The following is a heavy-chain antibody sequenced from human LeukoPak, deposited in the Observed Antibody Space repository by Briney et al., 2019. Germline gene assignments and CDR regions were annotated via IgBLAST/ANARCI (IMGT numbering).Heavy chain of an antibody. V-gene: IGHV3-74*01. D-gene: IGHD3-3*01. Sequence: GGSLRLSCAASGFTFSNYWMHWVRQAPGKGLVWVSRINSDGSSTSYADSVKGRFTISRDSAKNTLYLQMNSLRVEDTAVYYCARGYNDFWGGYIDYWGQGTLVTVSS. CDR1: GFTFSNYW. CDR2: INSDGSST. CDR3: ARGYNDFWGGYIDY. J-gene: IGHJ4*02.